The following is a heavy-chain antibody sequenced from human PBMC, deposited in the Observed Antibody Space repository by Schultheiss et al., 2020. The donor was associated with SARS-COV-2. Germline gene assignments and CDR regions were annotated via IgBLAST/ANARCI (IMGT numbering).Heavy chain of an antibody. CDR2: IYPGDSDT. CDR1: GYNFTIYW. J-gene: IGHJ5*02. D-gene: IGHD1-26*01. CDR3: ARGRMVGGNSGGWFDP. V-gene: IGHV5-51*01. Sequence: GGSLRLSCKASGYNFTIYWIAWVRQMPGKGLEWMGTIYPGDSDTRYSPSFQGQVTISADKSLSTAYLQWSTLKASDTAMYYCARGRMVGGNSGGWFDPWGQGTLVTVSS.